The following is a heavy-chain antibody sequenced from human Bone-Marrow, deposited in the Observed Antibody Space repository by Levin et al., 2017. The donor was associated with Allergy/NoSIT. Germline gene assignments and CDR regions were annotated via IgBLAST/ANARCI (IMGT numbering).Heavy chain of an antibody. CDR3: ARDQQRGYSYAILGDAFDI. Sequence: SETLSLTCTVSGGSISSGDYYWSWIRQPPGKGLEWIGYIYYSGSTYYNPSLKSRVTISVDTSKNQFSLKLSSVTAADTAVYYCARDQQRGYSYAILGDAFDIWGQGTMVTVSS. D-gene: IGHD5-18*01. CDR1: GGSISSGDYY. V-gene: IGHV4-30-4*01. J-gene: IGHJ3*02. CDR2: IYYSGST.